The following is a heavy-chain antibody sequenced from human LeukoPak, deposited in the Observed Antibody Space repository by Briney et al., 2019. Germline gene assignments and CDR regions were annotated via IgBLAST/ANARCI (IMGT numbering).Heavy chain of an antibody. J-gene: IGHJ6*03. V-gene: IGHV3-7*01. CDR2: IKHDGSEKQDGSEK. Sequence: GGSLRLSCAASGFTLSKYWMSWVRQAPGKGLEWVANIKHDGSEKQDGSEKNYVDSVKGRFTISRDNAKNSLYLQMNSLGAEDTAVYYCARSGRGVDSFYFYMDVWGKGTTVTVSS. D-gene: IGHD2/OR15-2a*01. CDR1: GFTLSKYW. CDR3: ARSGRGVDSFYFYMDV.